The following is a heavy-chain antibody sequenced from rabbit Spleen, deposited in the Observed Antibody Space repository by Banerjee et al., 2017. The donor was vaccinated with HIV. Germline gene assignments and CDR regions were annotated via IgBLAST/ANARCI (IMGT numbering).Heavy chain of an antibody. J-gene: IGHJ6*01. CDR3: ARDSGTSFSTYGMDL. CDR1: GFSFNSGYD. V-gene: IGHV1S40*01. CDR2: IYAGSSGST. D-gene: IGHD8-1*01. Sequence: QSLEESGGGLVKPGASLTLTCKGSGFSFNSGYDMCWVRQAPGKGLEWTACIYAGSSGSTYSAIWAKGRFTISKTSSTTVTLQMTSLTAADTATYFCARDSGTSFSTYGMDLWGPGTLVTVS.